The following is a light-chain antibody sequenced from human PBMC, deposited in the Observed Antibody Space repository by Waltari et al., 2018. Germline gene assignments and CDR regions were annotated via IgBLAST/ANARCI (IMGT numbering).Light chain of an antibody. CDR1: QSVITY. CDR3: QQSYNNPRT. J-gene: IGKJ3*01. Sequence: DIQMTQSPSSLSASVGDRVTITCRASQSVITYLNWYQQDPGKAPKLLIYAASSLQSGVPSRFGGSGSGTDFTLTISNLQPGDFATYYCQQSYNNPRTFGPGTKVNIK. V-gene: IGKV1-39*01. CDR2: AAS.